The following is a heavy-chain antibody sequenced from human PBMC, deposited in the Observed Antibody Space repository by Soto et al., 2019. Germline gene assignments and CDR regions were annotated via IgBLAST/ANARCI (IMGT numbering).Heavy chain of an antibody. D-gene: IGHD3-10*01. CDR1: GVAFSGYY. CDR2: INHSGIT. V-gene: IGHV4-34*01. CDR3: ARDKITCPIDY. J-gene: IGHJ4*02. Sequence: QVPLQQWGAGLLKPSETLSLTCAVYGVAFSGYYWTWIRQPPGTGLEWMGEINHSGITNYHPSPTSSVTVAVDTSKNPSSLKQTPVTSEDTAVYCGARDKITCPIDYRGQGTLVTVSS.